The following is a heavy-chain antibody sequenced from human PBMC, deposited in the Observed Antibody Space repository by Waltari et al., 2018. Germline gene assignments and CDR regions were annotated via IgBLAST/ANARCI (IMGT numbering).Heavy chain of an antibody. Sequence: QLLLQESGPGLVKPPGTLPLLCPVPGRSLQGCRQYWALPPTSPRKPQSWTGARYPTGKDLDWIGRIKYSGKTYYNPSLKSRVVISVDTANNQISLNLRSVTAADTAKYYCARPGHNIGSLDVPAAAAYYFDHWGQGALVSVSS. CDR2: IKYSGKT. D-gene: IGHD6-13*01. CDR3: ARPGHNIGSLDVPAAAAYYFDH. J-gene: IGHJ4*02. CDR1: GRSLQGCRQY. V-gene: IGHV4-39*01.